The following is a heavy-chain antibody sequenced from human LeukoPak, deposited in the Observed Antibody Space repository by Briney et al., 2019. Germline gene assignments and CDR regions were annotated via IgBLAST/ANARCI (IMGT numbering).Heavy chain of an antibody. CDR1: GFTFSSYG. CDR3: AKLAFGGLSSSSDFDY. J-gene: IGHJ4*03. D-gene: IGHD6-13*01. V-gene: IGHV3-33*06. CDR2: IWYDGSNK. Sequence: PGGSLRLSCAASGFTFSSYGMHWVRQAPGKGLEWVAVIWYDGSNKYYADSVKGRFTISRDNSKNTLYLQMNRLRSDATALYYCAKLAFGGLSSSSDFDYWGQGTLVTVSS.